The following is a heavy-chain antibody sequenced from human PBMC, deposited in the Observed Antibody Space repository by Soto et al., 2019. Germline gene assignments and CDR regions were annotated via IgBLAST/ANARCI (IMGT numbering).Heavy chain of an antibody. CDR3: ASSYYYDSSGHQDSDI. Sequence: GESLKISCKGSGYSFTSYWIGWVRQMPGKGLEWMGIIYPGDSDTRYSPSFQGQVTISADKSISTAYLQWSSLKASDTAMYYCASSYYYDSSGHQDSDIWRHGTMITVSS. V-gene: IGHV5-51*01. J-gene: IGHJ3*02. CDR2: IYPGDSDT. CDR1: GYSFTSYW. D-gene: IGHD3-22*01.